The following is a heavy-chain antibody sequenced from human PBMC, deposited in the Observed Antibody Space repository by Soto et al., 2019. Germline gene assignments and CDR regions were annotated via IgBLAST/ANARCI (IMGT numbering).Heavy chain of an antibody. Sequence: ASVKVSCKASGYTFTSYGISWVRQAPGQGLEWMGWISAYNGNTNYAQKLQGRVTMTTDTSTSTAYMELRSLRSDDTAVYYCARGYCTNGVCSPQQPYGDYINIDYWGQGTLVTVSS. V-gene: IGHV1-18*01. CDR2: ISAYNGNT. CDR3: ARGYCTNGVCSPQQPYGDYINIDY. J-gene: IGHJ4*02. CDR1: GYTFTSYG. D-gene: IGHD2-8*01.